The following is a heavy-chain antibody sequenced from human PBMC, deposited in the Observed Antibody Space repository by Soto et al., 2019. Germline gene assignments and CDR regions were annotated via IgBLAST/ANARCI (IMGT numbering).Heavy chain of an antibody. CDR3: VXATYFSDSSGYTRCLDY. CDR1: GFTLSYHY. D-gene: IGHD3-22*01. J-gene: IGHJ4*02. V-gene: IGHV3-72*01. Sequence: QPGGSLRLSCAGSGFTLSYHYIDWVRQAPGKGLEWVGRSRDKPQGYSTAYAASVKGRFTTSRDESKNSAYLQMNSLKTEDTAVYYCVXATYFSDSSGYTRCLDYWGQGTLVTVSS. CDR2: SRDKPQGYST.